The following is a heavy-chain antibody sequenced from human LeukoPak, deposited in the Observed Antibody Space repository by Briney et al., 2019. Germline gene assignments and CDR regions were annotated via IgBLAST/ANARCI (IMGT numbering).Heavy chain of an antibody. D-gene: IGHD3-3*01. V-gene: IGHV3-7*01. CDR3: VKEYHSRGFGAYFDY. CDR1: GFTFSSYW. Sequence: GGSLRLSCAASGFTFSSYWMSWVRQAPGKGLEWVANIKQDGSEKYYADSVKGRFTLSRDNSINTVDLQMNSLRAEDTAVYYCVKEYHSRGFGAYFDYWGQGTLVTVSS. J-gene: IGHJ4*02. CDR2: IKQDGSEK.